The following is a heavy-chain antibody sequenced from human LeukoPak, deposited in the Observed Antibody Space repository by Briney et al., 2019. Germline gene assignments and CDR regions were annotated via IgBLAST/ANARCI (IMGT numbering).Heavy chain of an antibody. J-gene: IGHJ4*02. Sequence: NPSETLSLTCTVSGGSISNYHWSWIRQPAGKGLEWIGRIYTSGSTNYNPSLKSRVTMSVDTSKNQFSLKLRSVTAADTAVYYCAREGPATFGYWGQGTLVTVSS. CDR3: AREGPATFGY. D-gene: IGHD2-2*01. CDR1: GGSISNYH. V-gene: IGHV4-4*07. CDR2: IYTSGST.